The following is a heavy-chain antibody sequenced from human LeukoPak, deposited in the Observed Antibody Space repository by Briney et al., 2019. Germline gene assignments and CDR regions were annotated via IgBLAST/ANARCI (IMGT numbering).Heavy chain of an antibody. Sequence: AGGSLRLSCAASGFTFSDYYMSWIRQAPGKGLEWISYISSSGSTKYYADSVQGRFTISRDNAKNSLYLQMSSLRAEDTAIYYCAREGRRTYDDFDYWGQGTLVTVPS. CDR3: AREGRRTYDDFDY. CDR2: ISSSGSTK. V-gene: IGHV3-11*04. D-gene: IGHD3-3*01. J-gene: IGHJ4*02. CDR1: GFTFSDYY.